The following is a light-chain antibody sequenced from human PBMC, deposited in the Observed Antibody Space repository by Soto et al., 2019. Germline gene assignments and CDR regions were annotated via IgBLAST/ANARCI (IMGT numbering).Light chain of an antibody. J-gene: IGKJ4*01. CDR2: KAS. CDR3: QQYNSYLLT. Sequence: DIQMTQSPSTLSASVGDRVTITCRASQSISSWLAWYQQKPGKAPKLLIYKASSLESGVPSRFSGSGSGTEFTLTISSLQPDDFATYYCQQYNSYLLTLGXGTKVDIK. V-gene: IGKV1-5*03. CDR1: QSISSW.